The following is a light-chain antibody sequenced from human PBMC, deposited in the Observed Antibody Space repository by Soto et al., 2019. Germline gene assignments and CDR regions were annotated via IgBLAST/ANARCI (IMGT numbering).Light chain of an antibody. Sequence: EIVLTQSPGILSLSPGERATLSCRASQSVSSNYLVWFQQKPGQAPRLVIYDASTRATGIPDRFSGSGSGTDCTLTISGLEPEDFAVYYCYQFGRAPLTFGGGTKVEIK. CDR2: DAS. J-gene: IGKJ4*01. CDR3: YQFGRAPLT. CDR1: QSVSSNY. V-gene: IGKV3-20*01.